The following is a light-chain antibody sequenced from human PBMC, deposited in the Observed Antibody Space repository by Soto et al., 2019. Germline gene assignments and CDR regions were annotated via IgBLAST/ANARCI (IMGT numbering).Light chain of an antibody. V-gene: IGLV2-23*02. CDR2: EVS. J-gene: IGLJ1*01. CDR1: STNVWTYKA. Sequence: QSVLTHPASVSWAPGQSVTISCTGTSTNVWTYKAVSWYQQHPGKAPKLIIYEVSQRPSGVSNHFSGSKSGNTASLTISGLQAEAEADYYCCSYASSSTYVFGTGTKSPS. CDR3: CSYASSSTYV.